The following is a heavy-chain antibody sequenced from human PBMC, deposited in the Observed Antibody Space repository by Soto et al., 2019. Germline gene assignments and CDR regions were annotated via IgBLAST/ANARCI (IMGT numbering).Heavy chain of an antibody. CDR3: ASRSGWNYYYGMDV. CDR2: FIPIFGTA. V-gene: IGHV1-69*12. D-gene: IGHD3-22*01. CDR1: GGTFSSYA. J-gene: IGHJ6*02. Sequence: QVQLVQSGAEVKKPGSSVKVSCKASGGTFSSYAISWVRQAPGQGLEWMGGFIPIFGTADYAQKFQGRVTITAGDTTSTAYIELTSLRSEDTSVYDCASRSGWNYYYGMDVWGQGTTVTVSS.